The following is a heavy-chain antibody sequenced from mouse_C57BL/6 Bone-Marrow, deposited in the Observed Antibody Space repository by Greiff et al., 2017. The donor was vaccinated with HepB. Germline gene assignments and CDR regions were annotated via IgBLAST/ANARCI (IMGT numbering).Heavy chain of an antibody. CDR1: GFTFSSYG. J-gene: IGHJ1*03. CDR2: ISSGGSYT. Sequence: DVHLVESGGDLVKPGGSLKLSCAASGFTFSSYGMSWVRQTPDKRLEWVATISSGGSYTYYPDSVKGRFTISRDNAKNTLYLQMSSLKSEDTAMYYCARHYYGSSSYWYFDVWGTGTTVTVSS. CDR3: ARHYYGSSSYWYFDV. V-gene: IGHV5-6*01. D-gene: IGHD1-1*01.